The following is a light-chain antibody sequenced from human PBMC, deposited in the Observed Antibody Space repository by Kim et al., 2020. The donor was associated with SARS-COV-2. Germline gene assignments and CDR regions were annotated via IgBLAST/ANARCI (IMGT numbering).Light chain of an antibody. CDR1: QSVGST. V-gene: IGKV3-15*01. CDR2: GAS. Sequence: IVMTQSPATLSVSPGERATLSCRASQSVGSTLAWYQQNPGQAPRVLIFGASTRATGIPARFSGSGSGTEFTLTISSLQSEDVAVYYCQQYSNWPWTFGQGTKVDIK. J-gene: IGKJ1*01. CDR3: QQYSNWPWT.